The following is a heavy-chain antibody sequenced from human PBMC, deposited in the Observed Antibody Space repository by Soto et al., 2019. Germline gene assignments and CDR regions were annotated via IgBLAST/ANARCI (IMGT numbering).Heavy chain of an antibody. CDR1: GFSLTSSGVG. J-gene: IGHJ5*02. V-gene: IGHV2-5*02. D-gene: IGHD1-20*01. CDR3: AHRVPYNSYWDLRWFDP. CDR2: IYWDGDR. Sequence: QITLKESGPTLLEPTQTLTLTCSFSGFSLTSSGVGVGWLRQAPGKALECLGIIYWDGDRRYNPSLRQRLTITNDTSKHQVLLTMTDLDPVDTATYFCAHRVPYNSYWDLRWFDPRGQGALVPVS.